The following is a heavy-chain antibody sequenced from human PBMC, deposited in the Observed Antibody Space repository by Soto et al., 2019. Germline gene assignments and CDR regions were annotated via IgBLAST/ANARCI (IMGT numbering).Heavy chain of an antibody. CDR2: INHSGST. D-gene: IGHD3-3*01. Sequence: SETLSLTCAVYGGSFSGYYWSWIRQPPGKGLEWIGEINHSGSTNYNPSLKSRVTISVDTSKNQFSLKLSSVTAADTAVYYCARVPSGRIFVGDYYGMDVWGQGTTVTVSS. J-gene: IGHJ6*02. V-gene: IGHV4-34*01. CDR3: ARVPSGRIFVGDYYGMDV. CDR1: GGSFSGYY.